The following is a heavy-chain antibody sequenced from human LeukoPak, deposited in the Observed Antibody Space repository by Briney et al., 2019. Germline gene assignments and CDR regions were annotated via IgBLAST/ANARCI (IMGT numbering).Heavy chain of an antibody. J-gene: IGHJ4*02. CDR2: INPNSGGT. CDR1: GYTFTGYY. D-gene: IGHD2-2*01. Sequence: ASVKVSCKASGYTFTGYYMHWVRQAPGQGLEWMGWINPNSGGTNYAQKFQGRVTMTRDTSISTAYMELRSLRSDDTAIYYCARWEYCSSSSCYDESETFDYWGQGTLVTVSS. V-gene: IGHV1-2*02. CDR3: ARWEYCSSSSCYDESETFDY.